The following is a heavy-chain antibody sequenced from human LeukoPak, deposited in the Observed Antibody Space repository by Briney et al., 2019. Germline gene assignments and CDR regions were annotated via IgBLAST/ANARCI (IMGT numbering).Heavy chain of an antibody. J-gene: IGHJ4*02. CDR2: ISGSGTTT. Sequence: GGSLRLSCAASGYTFTDYAMSWVRQAPGKGLEWVSAISGSGTTTYYADSVKGRFTISRDNSKNTLYLQMNSLRAEDTAVYYCARSYYDFWSGYYRGPLDYWGQGTLVTVSS. CDR1: GYTFTDYA. D-gene: IGHD3-3*01. V-gene: IGHV3-23*01. CDR3: ARSYYDFWSGYYRGPLDY.